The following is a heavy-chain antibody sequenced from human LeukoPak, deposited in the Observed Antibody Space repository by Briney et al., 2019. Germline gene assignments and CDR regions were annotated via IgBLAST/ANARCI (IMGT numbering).Heavy chain of an antibody. CDR1: GDTFPTYG. CDR3: ARPAKGAYYFYYMDV. D-gene: IGHD2-2*01. Sequence: GASVKVSCTASGDTFPTYGITWVRQAPGQGLEWMGWVSTYNGHTNYAQYLQGRVTMTRDTSTNTAYMELRGLRANDTAIYYCARPAKGAYYFYYMDVWGKGTTVTVSS. CDR2: VSTYNGHT. V-gene: IGHV1-18*01. J-gene: IGHJ6*03.